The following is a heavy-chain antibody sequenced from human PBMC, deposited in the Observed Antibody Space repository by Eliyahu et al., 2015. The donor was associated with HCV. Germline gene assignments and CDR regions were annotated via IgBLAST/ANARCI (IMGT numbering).Heavy chain of an antibody. CDR3: ARVSVTSGWGWFDP. D-gene: IGHD6-19*01. J-gene: IGHJ5*02. V-gene: IGHV3-7*01. CDR2: IKQDGSEK. Sequence: EVQLVESGGGLVQPGGSLXLSXXXSGFTFSTYWMSWVRQAPGKGLEWVANIKQDGSEKYYVDSVKGRFTISRDNAKNSLYLQMNSLRAEDTAVYHCARVSVTSGWGWFDPWGQGTLVTVSS. CDR1: GFTFSTYW.